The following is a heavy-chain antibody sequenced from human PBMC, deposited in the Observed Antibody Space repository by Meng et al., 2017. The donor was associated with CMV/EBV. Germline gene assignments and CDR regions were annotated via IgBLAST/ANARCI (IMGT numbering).Heavy chain of an antibody. J-gene: IGHJ4*02. CDR1: GFTFSSYA. CDR3: AKDGDSSSSGGPY. V-gene: IGHV3-30-3*01. CDR2: ISYDGSNK. Sequence: GESLKISCAASGFTFSSYAMHWVRQAPGKGLEWVAVISYDGSNKYYADSVKGRFTISRDNSKNTLYLQMNSLRAEDTAVYYCAKDGDSSSSGGPYWGQGTLVTVSS. D-gene: IGHD6-6*01.